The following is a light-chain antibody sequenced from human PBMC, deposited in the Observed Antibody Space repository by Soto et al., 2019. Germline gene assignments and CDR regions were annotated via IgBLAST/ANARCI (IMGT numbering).Light chain of an antibody. CDR2: GAS. CDR1: QTISTW. Sequence: EIQVTQSPPTLSASVGDRVTITCRASQTISTWMAWYQQKPGKAPKLLIHGASTRATDVPDRFRGSGFGTEFTLTITSLHSEDFGVYYCQQYNNWLTFGQGTLLEIK. J-gene: IGKJ5*01. V-gene: IGKV1-5*01. CDR3: QQYNNWLT.